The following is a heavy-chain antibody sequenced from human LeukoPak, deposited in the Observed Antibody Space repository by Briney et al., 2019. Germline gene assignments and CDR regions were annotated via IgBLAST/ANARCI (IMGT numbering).Heavy chain of an antibody. D-gene: IGHD3-22*01. Sequence: PSETLSLTCSVSNVSISSSYWSWIRQPPGKGLEWIGYIYYSGSTNYNPSLKSRRVTISVDTSKNQFSLKLSSVTAADTAVYYCARSSESYDSSGYYSYYFDYWGQGTLVTVSS. J-gene: IGHJ4*02. CDR2: IYYSGST. CDR3: ARSSESYDSSGYYSYYFDY. V-gene: IGHV4-59*01. CDR1: NVSISSSY.